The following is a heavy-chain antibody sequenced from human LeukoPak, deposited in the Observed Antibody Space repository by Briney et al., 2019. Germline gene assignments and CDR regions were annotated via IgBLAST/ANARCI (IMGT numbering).Heavy chain of an antibody. CDR3: ATYGDYYFDY. J-gene: IGHJ4*02. CDR1: GGTFSSYA. V-gene: IGHV1-69*06. CDR2: IIPIFGTP. Sequence: SVKVSCKASGGTFSSYAISWVRQAPGQGLEWMGGIIPIFGTPNYAQKFQGRVTITADKSTSTAYMELSSLRSEDTAVYYCATYGDYYFDYWGQGTLVTVSS. D-gene: IGHD4-17*01.